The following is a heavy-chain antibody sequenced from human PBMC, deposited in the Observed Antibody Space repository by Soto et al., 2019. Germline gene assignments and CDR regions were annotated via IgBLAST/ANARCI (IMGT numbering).Heavy chain of an antibody. Sequence: GGSLRLSLAASGFTFSGYGMHWVRQAPGKGLEWVEVISYDGSNKYYAYSVKGRFTISRDNSKNTLYLQMNSLRAEDTAVYYCGSSGYYTYYFDYWGQGTLVTVSS. D-gene: IGHD3-22*01. CDR1: GFTFSGYG. V-gene: IGHV3-30*03. J-gene: IGHJ4*02. CDR3: GSSGYYTYYFDY. CDR2: ISYDGSNK.